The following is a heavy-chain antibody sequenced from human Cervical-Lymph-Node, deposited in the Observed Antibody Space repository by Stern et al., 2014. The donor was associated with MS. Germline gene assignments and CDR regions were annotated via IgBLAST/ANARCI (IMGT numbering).Heavy chain of an antibody. CDR1: GFTFDDHA. J-gene: IGHJ4*02. D-gene: IGHD3-10*01. CDR3: AKDYASGSSFFDS. Sequence: EVQLEESGVGLVQPGRSLRLPCAASGFTFDDHAMYWARHAPGKGLEWVSHISWNSGVIVYADSVKGRFTISRDNAKNSLYLDMNSLRVEDTALYYCAKDYASGSSFFDSWGQGTLVTVSS. CDR2: ISWNSGVI. V-gene: IGHV3-9*01.